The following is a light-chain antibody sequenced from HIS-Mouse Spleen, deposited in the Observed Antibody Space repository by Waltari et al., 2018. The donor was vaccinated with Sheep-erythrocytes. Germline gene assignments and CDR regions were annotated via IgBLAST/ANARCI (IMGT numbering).Light chain of an antibody. CDR1: NIGSKS. V-gene: IGLV3-21*03. CDR2: DDS. Sequence: SYVLTQPPSVSVATGKTARITCGGNNIGSKSVHWYQQKPCKAPVLVVYDDSDRPSGIPERFSGSNSGNTATLTISRVEAGDEADYYCQVWDSSSDHVVFGGGTKLTVL. CDR3: QVWDSSSDHVV. J-gene: IGLJ2*01.